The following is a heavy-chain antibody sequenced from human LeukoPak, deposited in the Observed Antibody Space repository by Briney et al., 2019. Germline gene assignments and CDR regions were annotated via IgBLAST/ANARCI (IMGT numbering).Heavy chain of an antibody. J-gene: IGHJ4*02. V-gene: IGHV3-23*01. CDR3: AKRDLGYCSGGSCYGFDY. Sequence: PGGSLRLSCAASRFTFSSYAMSWVRQAPGKGLEWVSAISGSGGSTYYADSVKGRFTISRDNSKNTLYLQMNSLRAEDTAVYYCAKRDLGYCSGGSCYGFDYWGQGTLVTVSS. CDR1: RFTFSSYA. CDR2: ISGSGGST. D-gene: IGHD2-15*01.